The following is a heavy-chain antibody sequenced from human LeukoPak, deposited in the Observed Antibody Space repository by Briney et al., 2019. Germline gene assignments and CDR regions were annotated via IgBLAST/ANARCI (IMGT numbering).Heavy chain of an antibody. CDR2: ISIGNT. Sequence: HPVGSLRLSCAASGFPFTNHSMSWGRQPPRKGRGWVSAISIGNTYYADSVRGRFTISRDDSKNMVYLQMNSLRDEDTALYYCVREAGSCGTFCLKTYWFNPWGQGTLVTVSS. D-gene: IGHD1-7*01. V-gene: IGHV3-23*01. J-gene: IGHJ5*02. CDR3: VREAGSCGTFCLKTYWFNP. CDR1: GFPFTNHS.